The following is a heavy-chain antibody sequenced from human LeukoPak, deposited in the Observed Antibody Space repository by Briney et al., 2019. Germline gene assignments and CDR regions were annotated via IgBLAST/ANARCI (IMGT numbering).Heavy chain of an antibody. J-gene: IGHJ6*02. CDR2: IYYSGST. V-gene: IGHV4-59*08. Sequence: PSETLSLTCTVSGGSISSYYWSWIRQPPGKGLEWIGYIYYSGSTNYNPSLKSRVTISVDTSKNRFSLKLSSVTAADTAVYYCARQGISVDVWGQGTTVTVSS. CDR3: ARQGISVDV. D-gene: IGHD1-14*01. CDR1: GGSISSYY.